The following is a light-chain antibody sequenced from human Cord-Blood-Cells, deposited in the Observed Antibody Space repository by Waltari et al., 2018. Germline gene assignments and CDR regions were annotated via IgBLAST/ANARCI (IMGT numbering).Light chain of an antibody. CDR3: QQRSNWLT. V-gene: IGKV3-11*01. CDR1: QSVSSY. CDR2: DAS. J-gene: IGKJ4*01. Sequence: LTQSPATLSLSPGERATLSCRASQSVSSYLAWYQQKPGQAPRLLIYDASNRATGIPARFSGSGSGTDFTLTISSLEPEDFAVYYCQQRSNWLTFGGGTKVEIK.